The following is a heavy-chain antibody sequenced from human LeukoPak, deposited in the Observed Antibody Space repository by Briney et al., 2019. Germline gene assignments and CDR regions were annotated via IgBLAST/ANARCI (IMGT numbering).Heavy chain of an antibody. CDR2: ISGSGGST. J-gene: IGHJ4*02. V-gene: IGHV3-23*01. CDR3: AKGRSYYDSSGYRGHPFDY. D-gene: IGHD3-22*01. CDR1: GFTFSSYA. Sequence: GGSPRLSCAASGFTFSSYAMSWVRQAPGKGLEWVSAISGSGGSTYYADSVKGRFTISRDNSKNTLYLQMNSLRAEDTAVYYCAKGRSYYDSSGYRGHPFDYWGQGTLVTVSS.